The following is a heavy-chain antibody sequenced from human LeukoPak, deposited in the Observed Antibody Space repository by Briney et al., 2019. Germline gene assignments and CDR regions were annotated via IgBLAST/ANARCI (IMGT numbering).Heavy chain of an antibody. CDR1: GYTFTTYV. CDR2: INTNTGNP. CDR3: ARGSWSFYWYFDL. V-gene: IGHV7-4-1*02. Sequence: ASVKVSCKASGYTFTTYVMSWVRQAPGQGLEWMGWINTNTGNPTYAQGFTGRFVFSLDTSVSTAYLQISDLKAEDTAVYYCARGSWSFYWYFDLWGRGTLVTVSS. J-gene: IGHJ2*01. D-gene: IGHD6-13*01.